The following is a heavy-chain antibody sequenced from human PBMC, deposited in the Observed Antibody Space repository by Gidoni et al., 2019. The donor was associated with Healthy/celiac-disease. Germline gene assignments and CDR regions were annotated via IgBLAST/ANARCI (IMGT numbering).Heavy chain of an antibody. J-gene: IGHJ5*02. CDR1: GFTFSSYG. Sequence: QVQLVEAGGGVVQPGRSLSLSCGASGFTFSSYGMHWVRQAPGKGLEWVAVICNDGSNKYYADSVKARFTISRDNSKNTLYLQMNSLRAEDTAVYYCARLPGGHSSGYWAADTWGQGTLVTVSS. CDR2: ICNDGSNK. D-gene: IGHD3-22*01. V-gene: IGHV3-33*01. CDR3: ARLPGGHSSGYWAADT.